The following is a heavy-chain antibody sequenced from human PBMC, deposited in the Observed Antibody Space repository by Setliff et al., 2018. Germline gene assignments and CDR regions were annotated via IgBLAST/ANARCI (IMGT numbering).Heavy chain of an antibody. Sequence: SVKVSCKASGGTFRNYGISWVRQAPGQGLDWMGGIIPIFGTTNYAQKLQGRVTIITDESTSTAYMELSSLTSADTAVYYCAREGVDTRSSTDYRYYMDVWGKGTTVTVSS. D-gene: IGHD5-18*01. CDR2: IIPIFGTT. CDR3: AREGVDTRSSTDYRYYMDV. CDR1: GGTFRNYG. V-gene: IGHV1-69*05. J-gene: IGHJ6*03.